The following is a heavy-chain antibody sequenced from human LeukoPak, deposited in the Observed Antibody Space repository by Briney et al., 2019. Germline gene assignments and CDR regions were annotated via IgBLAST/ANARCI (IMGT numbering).Heavy chain of an antibody. CDR3: ARENGEYYMDV. J-gene: IGHJ6*03. V-gene: IGHV3-48*04. Sequence: GGSLRLSCAASGFTFSSYSMNWVRQAPGKGLEWVSYISSSSSTIYYADSVKGRFTISRGNAKNSLYLQMNSLRAEDTAVYYCARENGEYYMDVWGKGTTVTVSS. CDR1: GFTFSSYS. CDR2: ISSSSSTI. D-gene: IGHD7-27*01.